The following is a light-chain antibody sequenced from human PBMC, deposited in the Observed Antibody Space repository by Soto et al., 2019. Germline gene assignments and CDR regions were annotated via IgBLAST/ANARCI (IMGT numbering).Light chain of an antibody. J-gene: IGKJ2*01. V-gene: IGKV1-39*01. CDR2: GAS. CDR3: QQSYSTPYT. CDR1: QSISSY. Sequence: DIKMTQSPSSLSASVGDRVTITCRASQSISSYLNWYQQKPGKAPKFLIYGASSLQSGVPTRFSGSGSETDFTLTISNLQPEDFATYSCQQSYSTPYTFGQGTKVEIK.